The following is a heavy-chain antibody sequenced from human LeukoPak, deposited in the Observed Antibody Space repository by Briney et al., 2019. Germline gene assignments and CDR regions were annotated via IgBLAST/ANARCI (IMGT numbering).Heavy chain of an antibody. D-gene: IGHD5-12*01. CDR3: AKDWMSTIINYFDY. CDR1: GFTFSSYA. V-gene: IGHV3-23*01. CDR2: ISGSGGST. J-gene: IGHJ4*02. Sequence: GGSLRLSCAASGFTFSSYAMSWVRQAPGKGLEWVSSISGSGGSTHYADSVKGRFTISRDNSKNILYLQMNSLRAEDTAVYYCAKDWMSTIINYFDYWGQGTLVTVSS.